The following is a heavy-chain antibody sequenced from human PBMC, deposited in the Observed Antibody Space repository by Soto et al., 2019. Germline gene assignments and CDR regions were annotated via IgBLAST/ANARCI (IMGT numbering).Heavy chain of an antibody. CDR3: ARVGRYYEFDY. D-gene: IGHD3-22*01. CDR1: GGSLSSGGYS. J-gene: IGHJ4*02. Sequence: QLQLQDSGSGLVKPSQTLSLTCAVSGGSLSSGGYSWSWIRQPPGKGLEWIGYIYHSESTYYNPSLKSRVTISVDRSKNQFSLKLSSVTAADPAVYYCARVGRYYEFDYWGQGTLVTVSS. CDR2: IYHSEST. V-gene: IGHV4-30-2*01.